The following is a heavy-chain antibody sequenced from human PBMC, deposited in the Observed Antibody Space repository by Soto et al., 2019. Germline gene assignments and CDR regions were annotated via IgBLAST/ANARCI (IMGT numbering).Heavy chain of an antibody. D-gene: IGHD3-10*01. J-gene: IGHJ6*02. CDR3: ARDHPITMVRGVPYYYYGMDV. Sequence: ASVKVSCKASGYTFTSYGISWVRQAPGQGLEWMGWISAYNGNTNYAQKLQGRVTMTTDTSTSTAYMELRSLRSDDTAVYYCARDHPITMVRGVPYYYYGMDVWGQGTTVTVSS. V-gene: IGHV1-18*01. CDR1: GYTFTSYG. CDR2: ISAYNGNT.